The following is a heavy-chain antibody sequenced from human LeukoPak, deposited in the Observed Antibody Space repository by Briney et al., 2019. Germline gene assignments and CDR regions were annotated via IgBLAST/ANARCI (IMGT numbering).Heavy chain of an antibody. J-gene: IGHJ4*02. CDR2: ISSSGSTM. CDR1: GFTFSDYY. V-gene: IGHV3-11*01. Sequence: GGSLRLSCAASGFTFSDYYMSWIRQAPGKGLEWVSYISSSGSTMYYADSVKGRFTISRDNAKNSLYLRMNSLRAEDTAVYYCARVSSGYYYVSYWGQGTLVTVSS. CDR3: ARVSSGYYYVSY. D-gene: IGHD3-22*01.